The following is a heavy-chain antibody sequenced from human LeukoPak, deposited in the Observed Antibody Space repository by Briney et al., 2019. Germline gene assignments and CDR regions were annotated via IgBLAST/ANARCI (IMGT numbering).Heavy chain of an antibody. CDR3: ARNDYGDYIDY. V-gene: IGHV4-39*01. CDR2: IYYSGST. Sequence: PSQTLSLTCTVSGGSISSGDYYWGWIRQPPGKGLEWIGSIYYSGSTYYNPSLKSRATISVDTSKNQFSLKLSSVTAADTAVYYCARNDYGDYIDYWGQGTLVTVSS. D-gene: IGHD4-17*01. CDR1: GGSISSGDYY. J-gene: IGHJ4*02.